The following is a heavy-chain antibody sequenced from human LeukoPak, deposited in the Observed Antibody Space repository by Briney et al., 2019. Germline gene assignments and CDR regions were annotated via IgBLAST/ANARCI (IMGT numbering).Heavy chain of an antibody. V-gene: IGHV3-48*04. CDR3: AREFEVPAAAPDYYYYYYIDV. CDR1: GFTFSVYS. Sequence: GGSLRLSCAASGFTFSVYSMNWVRQAPGKGLEWVSYIGSSSGTIYYADSVKGRVTISRDNVENSLHLQMNSLRVEDTAVYYCAREFEVPAAAPDYYYYYYIDVWGKGTTVTVSS. D-gene: IGHD2-2*01. CDR2: IGSSSGTI. J-gene: IGHJ6*03.